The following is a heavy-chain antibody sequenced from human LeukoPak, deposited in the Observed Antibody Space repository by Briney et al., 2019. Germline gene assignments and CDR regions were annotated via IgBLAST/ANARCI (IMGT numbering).Heavy chain of an antibody. D-gene: IGHD3-10*01. CDR3: ARGFNRGFAP. J-gene: IGHJ5*02. Sequence: GGSVRLSCAASGFTVNSNYWSGVRQAPGKGLEGGSVIYSGGSTDYGDCGKGRFTFYRDNSKNMLHLQMNRLRAEDTPVYYCARGFNRGFAPRGQRTLLIVSS. CDR1: GFTVNSNY. CDR2: IYSGGST. V-gene: IGHV3-53*01.